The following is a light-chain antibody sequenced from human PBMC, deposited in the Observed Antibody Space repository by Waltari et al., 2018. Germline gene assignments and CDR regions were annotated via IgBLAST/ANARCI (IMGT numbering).Light chain of an antibody. Sequence: QSVLTQPPSVSEAPRQRVTISCSGSNSNIGNNAVTWYQQLPGKAPKLLIYYDDLLSSGVSDRFSGSKSGTSASLAISGLHSEDEADYHCAAWDDNLNAVVFGGGTKLTVL. CDR3: AAWDDNLNAVV. J-gene: IGLJ2*01. CDR1: NSNIGNNA. V-gene: IGLV1-36*01. CDR2: YDD.